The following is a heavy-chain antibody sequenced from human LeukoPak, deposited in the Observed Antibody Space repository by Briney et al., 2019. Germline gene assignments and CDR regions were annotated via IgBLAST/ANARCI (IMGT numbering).Heavy chain of an antibody. Sequence: SETLSLTCTVSGGSITNHYWSWIRQPPGKGLECIGYIYYSGSTNYNPSLKSRVTISLHTSKNQFSLKLDSVTAADTAVYYCARGVPYGPSYEFFDYWGQGTLVTVPS. CDR2: IYYSGST. J-gene: IGHJ4*02. CDR3: ARGVPYGPSYEFFDY. V-gene: IGHV4-59*11. D-gene: IGHD3-10*01. CDR1: GGSITNHY.